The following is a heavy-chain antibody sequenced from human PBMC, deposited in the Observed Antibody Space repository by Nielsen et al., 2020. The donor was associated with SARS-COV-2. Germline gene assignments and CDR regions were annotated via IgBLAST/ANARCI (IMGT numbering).Heavy chain of an antibody. D-gene: IGHD3-3*01. CDR2: IYYSGST. Sequence: SETLSLTCTVSGGSISSGGYYWSWIRQHPGKGLEWIGYIYYSGSTYYNPSLKGRVTISVDTSKNQFSLKLSSVTAADTAVYYCARAGITIFGVVTHFDYWGQGTLVTVSS. CDR3: ARAGITIFGVVTHFDY. V-gene: IGHV4-31*03. CDR1: GGSISSGGYY. J-gene: IGHJ4*02.